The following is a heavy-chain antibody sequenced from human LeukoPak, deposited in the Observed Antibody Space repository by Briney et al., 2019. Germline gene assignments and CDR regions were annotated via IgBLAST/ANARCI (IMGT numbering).Heavy chain of an antibody. J-gene: IGHJ4*02. Sequence: GGSLRLSCAASGFTFSSYWMHWVRQAPGKGLVWVSGIKSDGAGTSYVDSVKGRFTISRDNAKNTLDLQMNSLRAEDTAVYYCARGGYGAYMGWGQGMLVTVSS. V-gene: IGHV3-74*01. D-gene: IGHD4-17*01. CDR2: IKSDGAGT. CDR1: GFTFSSYW. CDR3: ARGGYGAYMG.